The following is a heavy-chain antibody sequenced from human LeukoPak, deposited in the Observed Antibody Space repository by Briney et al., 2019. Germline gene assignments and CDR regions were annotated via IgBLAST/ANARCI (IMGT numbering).Heavy chain of an antibody. CDR3: ARLINEVFDY. V-gene: IGHV4-39*01. Sequence: SETLSLTCTVSGGSISSSSYYWGWIRQPPGKGLEWIGSIYYSGSTCYNPSLKSRVTISVDTSKNQFSLKLSSVTAADTAVYYCARLINEVFDYWGQGTLVTVSS. D-gene: IGHD1-1*01. CDR1: GGSISSSSYY. J-gene: IGHJ4*02. CDR2: IYYSGST.